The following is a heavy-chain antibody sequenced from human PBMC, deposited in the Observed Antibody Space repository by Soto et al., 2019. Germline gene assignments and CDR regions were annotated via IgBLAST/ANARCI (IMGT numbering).Heavy chain of an antibody. CDR3: SKDWGASRDGFNNFDY. CDR2: ISYDGSNK. J-gene: IGHJ4*02. CDR1: GFTFSTYG. Sequence: GGSLRLSCAASGFTFSTYGMHWVRQAPGKGLEWVAVISYDGSNKYYADSVKGRFTISRDNSKNTLYLQMNSLRAEDTAVYYCSKDWGASRDGFNNFDYWGQGTLVTVSS. V-gene: IGHV3-30*18. D-gene: IGHD3-16*01.